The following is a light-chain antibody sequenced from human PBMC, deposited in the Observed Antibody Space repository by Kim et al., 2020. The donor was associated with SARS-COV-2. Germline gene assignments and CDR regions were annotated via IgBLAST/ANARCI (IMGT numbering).Light chain of an antibody. J-gene: IGLJ2*01. CDR1: SSDVGGYNF. V-gene: IGLV2-14*03. CDR2: DVT. CDR3: SSDTSSTTLGV. Sequence: QSALTQPASVSGSPGQSITISCTGTSSDVGGYNFVSWYQQHLGEAPKLIIYDVTIRPSGVSNRFSGSKSGNTASLTISGLQAEDEADYYCSSDTSSTTLGVFGGGTQLTV.